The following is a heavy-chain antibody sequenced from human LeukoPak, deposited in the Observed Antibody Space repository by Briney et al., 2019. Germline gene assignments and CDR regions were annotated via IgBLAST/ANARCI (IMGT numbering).Heavy chain of an antibody. D-gene: IGHD4-23*01. CDR2: IIPILGIA. CDR3: ARGIGYVTPDY. V-gene: IGHV1-69*04. J-gene: IGHJ4*02. CDR1: GGTFSSYA. Sequence: GASVKVSCKASGGTFSSYAISWVRQAPGQGLEWMGRIIPILGIANYAQKFQGRVTITADKSTSTAYMELSSLRSEDTAVYYCARGIGYVTPDYWGQGTLVTVSS.